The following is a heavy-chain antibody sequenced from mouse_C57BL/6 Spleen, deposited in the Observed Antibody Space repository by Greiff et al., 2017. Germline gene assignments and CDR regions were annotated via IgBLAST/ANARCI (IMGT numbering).Heavy chain of an antibody. CDR2: ISDGGSYT. Sequence: EVKLMESGGGLVKPGGSLKLSCAASGFTFSSYAMSWVRQTPEKRLEWVATISDGGSYTYYPDNVKGRFTISRDNAKNNLYLQMSHLKSEDTAMYYCARDRTGIYYFDYWGQGTTLTVSS. D-gene: IGHD4-1*01. CDR3: ARDRTGIYYFDY. J-gene: IGHJ2*01. CDR1: GFTFSSYA. V-gene: IGHV5-4*01.